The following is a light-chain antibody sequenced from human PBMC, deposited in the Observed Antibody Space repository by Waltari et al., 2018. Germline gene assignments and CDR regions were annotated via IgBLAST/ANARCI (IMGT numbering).Light chain of an antibody. V-gene: IGLV1-40*01. CDR1: SSTIGPGYD. Sequence: QSVLTQPPSVSGAPGQRITIPCTGTSSTIGPGYDLPWYLQLPGTAPKLLILGNNNRPSGVPDRFSASKSDTSASLAITGLQAEDEADYYCQSYDSSLSGVLFGGGTKLTVL. J-gene: IGLJ2*01. CDR3: QSYDSSLSGVL. CDR2: GNN.